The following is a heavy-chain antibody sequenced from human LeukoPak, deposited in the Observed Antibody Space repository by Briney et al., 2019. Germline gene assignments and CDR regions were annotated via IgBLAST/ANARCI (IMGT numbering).Heavy chain of an antibody. V-gene: IGHV3-15*01. CDR1: GFTFTNAW. CDR3: TTDGGGKGFDP. CDR2: IKSKTDGGTT. D-gene: IGHD3-16*01. J-gene: IGHJ5*02. Sequence: PGGSLRLSCAASGFTFTNAWMSWVRQAPGKGLEWVGHIKSKTDGGTTDYAAPVKGRFTISRDDSKNTLYLQMNSLKIEDTAVYYCTTDGGGKGFDPWGQGTLVTVSS.